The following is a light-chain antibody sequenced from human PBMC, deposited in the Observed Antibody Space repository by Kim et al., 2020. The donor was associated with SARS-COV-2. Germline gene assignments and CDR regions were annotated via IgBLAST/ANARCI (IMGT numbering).Light chain of an antibody. CDR2: GAT. CDR3: QQYGSSLT. CDR1: QSVTRRF. Sequence: PGERPSHHGGASQSVTRRFLAWYQKKTGQAPRLLFYGATSRATGISEMFSGSGSGTDFTLTISRLEPEDFAVYHCQQYGSSLTFGGGTKVDIK. J-gene: IGKJ4*01. V-gene: IGKV3-20*01.